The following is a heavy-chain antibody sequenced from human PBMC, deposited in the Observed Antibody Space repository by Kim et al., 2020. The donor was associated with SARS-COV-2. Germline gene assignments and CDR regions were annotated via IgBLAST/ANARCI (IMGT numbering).Heavy chain of an antibody. J-gene: IGHJ4*02. CDR3: TTDPSYYYGSGSLTAGFDY. D-gene: IGHD3-10*01. CDR1: GFTFSNAW. Sequence: GGSLRLSCAASGFTFSNAWMSWVRQAPGNGLEWVGRIKSKTDGGTTDYAAPVKRRLTIPRDDSKNTLYLQMNSLKTEDTAVYYCTTDPSYYYGSGSLTAGFDYWGQETLVTVSS. V-gene: IGHV3-15*01. CDR2: IKSKTDGGTT.